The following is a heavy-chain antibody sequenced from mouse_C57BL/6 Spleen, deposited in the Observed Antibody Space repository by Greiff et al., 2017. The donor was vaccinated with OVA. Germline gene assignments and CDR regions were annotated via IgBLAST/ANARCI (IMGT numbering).Heavy chain of an antibody. J-gene: IGHJ1*03. CDR1: GYTFTSYW. CDR3: ARERIYGYDRFGYVDV. CDR2: IDPSDSET. Sequence: QVQLQQPGAELVRPGSSVKLSCKASGYTFTSYWMHWVKQRPIQGLEWIGNIDPSDSETHYNQKFKDKATLTVDKSSSTAYMQLSSLTSEDSAVYYCARERIYGYDRFGYVDVWGTGTTVTVSS. D-gene: IGHD2-2*01. V-gene: IGHV1-52*01.